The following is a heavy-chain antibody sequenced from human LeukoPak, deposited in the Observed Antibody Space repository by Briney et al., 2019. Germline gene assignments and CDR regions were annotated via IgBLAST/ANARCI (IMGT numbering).Heavy chain of an antibody. CDR3: ARGGPRGDSCDY. D-gene: IGHD2-15*01. J-gene: IGHJ4*02. Sequence: GASEKVSSNASGYTFSSYDINWVRQATGQGLQWMGWMNPNSGNTGYAQKFQGRVTMTRNTSISTAYMELSSLRSEDTAVYYCARGGPRGDSCDYWGQGTLVTVSS. CDR1: GYTFSSYD. V-gene: IGHV1-8*01. CDR2: MNPNSGNT.